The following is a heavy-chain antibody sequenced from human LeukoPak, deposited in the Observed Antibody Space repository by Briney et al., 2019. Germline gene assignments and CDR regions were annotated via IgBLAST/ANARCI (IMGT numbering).Heavy chain of an antibody. V-gene: IGHV3-9*01. CDR3: ARDGLSYGSGSYYNPAFDY. CDR2: ISWNSGSI. Sequence: PGGSLRLSCAASGFTFDDYAMHWVRQTPGKGLEWVSGISWNSGSIGYADSVKGRFTISRDNAKNSLYLQMNSLRAEDTAVYYCARDGLSYGSGSYYNPAFDYWGQGTLVTVSS. CDR1: GFTFDDYA. D-gene: IGHD3-10*01. J-gene: IGHJ4*02.